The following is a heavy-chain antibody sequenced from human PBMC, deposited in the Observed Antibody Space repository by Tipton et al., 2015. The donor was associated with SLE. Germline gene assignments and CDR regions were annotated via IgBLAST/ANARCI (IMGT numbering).Heavy chain of an antibody. D-gene: IGHD2-2*01. CDR1: GVSISTYY. V-gene: IGHV4-59*06. CDR3: ARSTDQNWFDP. Sequence: TLSLTCSVSGVSISTYYWSWIRQSPGKGLEWIGNIYYGGGTYYNPSLESRVTISLDTSKNQFSLKLNSVTAADTAVSYCARSTDQNWFDPLGQGTLVTVSP. CDR2: IYYGGGT. J-gene: IGHJ5*02.